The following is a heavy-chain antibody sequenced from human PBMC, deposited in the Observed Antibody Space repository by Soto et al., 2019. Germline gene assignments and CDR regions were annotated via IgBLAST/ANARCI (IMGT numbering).Heavy chain of an antibody. J-gene: IGHJ2*01. CDR2: ISGSGGST. CDR1: GFTFSSYA. Sequence: EVQLLESGGGLVQPGGSLRLSCAASGFTFSSYAMSWVRQAPRKGLQRVSAISGSGGSTYYADSVKGRFTTSRDNSKNTLYLEMNSLRAEHTAVYYCAIGGGFGAYWYLDLWGRGTLVTVSS. V-gene: IGHV3-23*01. D-gene: IGHD3-10*01. CDR3: AIGGGFGAYWYLDL.